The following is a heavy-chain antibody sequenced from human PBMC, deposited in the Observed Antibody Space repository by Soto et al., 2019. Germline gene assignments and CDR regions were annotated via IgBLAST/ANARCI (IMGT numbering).Heavy chain of an antibody. CDR2: IYYSGST. J-gene: IGHJ2*01. D-gene: IGHD3-10*01. CDR1: GGSISSGGYY. V-gene: IGHV4-31*03. CDR3: ARVSATMVRGVINWYFDL. Sequence: QVHLQESGPGLVKPSQTLSLTCTVSGGSISSGGYYWSWIRQHPGKGMEWIGYIYYSGSTYYNPSLKSRVTLSVDTAKNQFSLKLSSVTAADTAGYYCARVSATMVRGVINWYFDLWGRGALVTDSS.